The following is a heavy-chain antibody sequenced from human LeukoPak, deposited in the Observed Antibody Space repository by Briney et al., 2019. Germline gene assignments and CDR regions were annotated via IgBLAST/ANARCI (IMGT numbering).Heavy chain of an antibody. D-gene: IGHD3-10*01. J-gene: IGHJ6*02. CDR3: ARDRTMVRGVQYYYYYGMDV. Sequence: RGSLRLSCAASGFTFSSYWMSWVRQAPGKGLEWVANIKQDGSEKYYVDSVKGRFTISRDNAKNSLYLQMNSLRAEDTAVYYCARDRTMVRGVQYYYYYGMDVWGQGTTVTVSS. V-gene: IGHV3-7*01. CDR2: IKQDGSEK. CDR1: GFTFSSYW.